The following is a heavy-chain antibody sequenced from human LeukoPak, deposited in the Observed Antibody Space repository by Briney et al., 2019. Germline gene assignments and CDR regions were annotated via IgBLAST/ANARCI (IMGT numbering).Heavy chain of an antibody. CDR3: AREGVWATVTTSGHWFDP. CDR1: GYTFTGYY. J-gene: IGHJ5*02. Sequence: GASVKVSCKASGYTFTGYYMHWVRQAPGQGLEWMGWINPNSGGTNYAQKFQGRVTMTRDTSTSTVYMELSSLRSEDTAVYYCAREGVWATVTTSGHWFDPWGQGTLVTVSS. CDR2: INPNSGGT. D-gene: IGHD4-17*01. V-gene: IGHV1-2*02.